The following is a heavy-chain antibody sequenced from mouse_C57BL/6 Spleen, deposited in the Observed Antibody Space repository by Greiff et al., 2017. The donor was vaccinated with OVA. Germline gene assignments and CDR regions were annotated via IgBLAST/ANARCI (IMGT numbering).Heavy chain of an antibody. CDR3: ARPSYYYGSSYRYFDV. J-gene: IGHJ1*03. Sequence: VQLQQPGAELVKPGASVKLSCKASGYTFTSYWMHWVKQRPGQGLEWIGMIHPNSGSTNYNEKFKSKATLTVDKSSSTAYMQLSSLTSEDSAVYDCARPSYYYGSSYRYFDVWGTGTTVTVSS. CDR2: IHPNSGST. CDR1: GYTFTSYW. V-gene: IGHV1-64*01. D-gene: IGHD1-1*01.